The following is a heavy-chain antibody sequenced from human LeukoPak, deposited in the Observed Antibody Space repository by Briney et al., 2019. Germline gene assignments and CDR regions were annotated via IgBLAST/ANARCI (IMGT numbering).Heavy chain of an antibody. Sequence: PGGSLRLPCAASGFTFSSYDMHWVRQGTGKSLEWVSAIGTAGGTYYAGSVKGRFTISRENGKNSLYPQMNSLTAGDTAVYYCARVRSDSSGWYHVLDWGQGTLVTVSS. V-gene: IGHV3-13*01. D-gene: IGHD6-19*01. J-gene: IGHJ4*02. CDR1: GFTFSSYD. CDR3: ARVRSDSSGWYHVLD. CDR2: IGTAGGT.